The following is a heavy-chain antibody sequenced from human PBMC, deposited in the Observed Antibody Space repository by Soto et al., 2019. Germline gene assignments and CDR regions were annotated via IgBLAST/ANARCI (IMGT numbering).Heavy chain of an antibody. V-gene: IGHV3-30-3*01. CDR3: ARGPPTIFGVFSAIYYYYYCMDV. CDR1: GFTFSNAW. CDR2: ISYDGSNK. D-gene: IGHD3-3*01. Sequence: PGGSLRLSCAASGFTFSNAWMNWVRQAPGKGLEWVAVISYDGSNKYYADSVKGRFTISRDNSKNTLYLQMNSLRAEDTAVYYCARGPPTIFGVFSAIYYYYYCMDVWGQGTTVTVSS. J-gene: IGHJ6*02.